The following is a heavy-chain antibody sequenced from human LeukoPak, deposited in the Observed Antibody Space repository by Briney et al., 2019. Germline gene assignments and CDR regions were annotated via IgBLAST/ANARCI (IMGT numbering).Heavy chain of an antibody. Sequence: SETLSLTCTVSGGSISSYYWSWIRQPAGKGLEWIGRIYTSGSTNYNPSLKSRVTMSVDTSKNQFSLKLSSVTAADTAVYYCARDRFLLGWEEGHYYYYMDVWGKGTTVTVSS. CDR3: ARDRFLLGWEEGHYYYYMDV. D-gene: IGHD2-21*01. CDR2: IYTSGST. V-gene: IGHV4-4*07. J-gene: IGHJ6*03. CDR1: GGSISSYY.